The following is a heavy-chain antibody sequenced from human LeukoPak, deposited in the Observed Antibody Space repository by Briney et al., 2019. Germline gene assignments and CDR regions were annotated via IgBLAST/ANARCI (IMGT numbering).Heavy chain of an antibody. CDR2: ISWNSGSI. CDR1: GFTFDDYA. Sequence: GGSLRLSCAASGFTFDDYAMHWVRQAPGKGREWVSGISWNSGSIGYADSVKGRFTISRGNAKNSLYLQMNSLRAEDTALYYCAKAKVVVAATSSFDYWGQGTLVTVSS. J-gene: IGHJ4*02. CDR3: AKAKVVVAATSSFDY. D-gene: IGHD2-15*01. V-gene: IGHV3-9*01.